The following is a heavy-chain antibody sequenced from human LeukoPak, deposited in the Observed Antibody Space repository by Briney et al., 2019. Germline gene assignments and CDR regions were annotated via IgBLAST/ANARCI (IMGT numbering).Heavy chain of an antibody. CDR3: ARHNSTNPDAFDI. V-gene: IGHV4-39*01. CDR2: IYYSGST. CDR1: GGSISSSSYY. D-gene: IGHD1-1*01. J-gene: IGHJ3*02. Sequence: SETLSLTCTVSGGSISSSSYYWGWIRQPPGKGLEWIGSIYYSGSTYYNPSLKSRVTISVGTSKNQFSLKLSSVTAADTAVYYCARHNSTNPDAFDIWGQGTMVTVSS.